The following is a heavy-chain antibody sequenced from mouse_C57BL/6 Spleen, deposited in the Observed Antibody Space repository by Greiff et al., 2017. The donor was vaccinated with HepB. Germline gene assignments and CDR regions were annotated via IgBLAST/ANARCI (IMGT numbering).Heavy chain of an antibody. D-gene: IGHD2-14*01. V-gene: IGHV14-4*01. Sequence: VQLVESGAELVRPGASVKLSCTASGFNIKDDYMHWVKQRPEQGLEWIGWIDPENGDTEYASKFQGKATITADTSSNTAYLQLSSLTSEDTAVYYCTTGGTDYFDYWGQGTTLTVSS. CDR3: TTGGTDYFDY. CDR1: GFNIKDDY. CDR2: IDPENGDT. J-gene: IGHJ2*01.